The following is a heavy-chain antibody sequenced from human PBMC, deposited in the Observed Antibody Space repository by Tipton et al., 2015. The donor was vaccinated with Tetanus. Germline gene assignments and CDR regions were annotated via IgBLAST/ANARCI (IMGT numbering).Heavy chain of an antibody. D-gene: IGHD3-22*01. CDR1: GDSVSSNSAA. CDR2: TYYRSKWYN. J-gene: IGHJ6*02. V-gene: IGHV6-1*01. CDR3: ARWEYYYDSSGYGMDV. Sequence: LVKPTQTLSLTCAISGDSVSSNSAAWNWIRQSPSRGLEWLGRTYYRSKWYNDYAVSVKSRITINPDTSKNQFSLQLNSVNPEDTAVYYCARWEYYYDSSGYGMDVWGQGTTVPVSS.